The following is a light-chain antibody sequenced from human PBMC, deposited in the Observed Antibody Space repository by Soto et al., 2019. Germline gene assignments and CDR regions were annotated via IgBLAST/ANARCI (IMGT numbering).Light chain of an antibody. CDR3: QQLNSYPPT. V-gene: IGKV1-9*01. Sequence: IQLTQSPSSLSASVGDRVTITCRASQGISSYLAWYQQEPGKAPKLLIYAASTLQRGVPSRFSGSGSGTDFNLTISSLQPEDFATYYCQQLNSYPPTFGQGNKLEIK. CDR2: AAS. CDR1: QGISSY. J-gene: IGKJ2*01.